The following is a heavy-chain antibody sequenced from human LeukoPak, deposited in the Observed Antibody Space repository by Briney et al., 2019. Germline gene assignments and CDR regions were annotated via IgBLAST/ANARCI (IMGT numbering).Heavy chain of an antibody. CDR2: INPSGGST. D-gene: IGHD2-15*01. V-gene: IGHV1-46*01. J-gene: IGHJ6*02. Sequence: ASVKVSCKASGYTFTSYYMHWVRQAPGQGLEWMGIINPSGGSTSYAQKFQGRVTMTRDTSTSTVYMELSSLRSDDTAVYYCAREGLLGYCSGGSCYSYYYYGMDVWGQGTTVTVSS. CDR1: GYTFTSYY. CDR3: AREGLLGYCSGGSCYSYYYYGMDV.